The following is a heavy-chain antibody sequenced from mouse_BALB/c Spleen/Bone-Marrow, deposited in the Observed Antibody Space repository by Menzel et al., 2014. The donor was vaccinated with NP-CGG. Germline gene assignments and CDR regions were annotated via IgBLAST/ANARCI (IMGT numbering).Heavy chain of an antibody. CDR2: ISYSSST. Sequence: EVKVVESGPGLVKPSQSLSLPCTVTGYSIXSDYAWNWIRQFQGNKLEWMGYISYSSSTNYNPSLKSRVSITRDTSKNQFFLQLNSVTAEDTATYYCARWDYGDYAMDYWGQGTSVTVSS. CDR1: GYSIXSDYA. V-gene: IGHV3-2*02. D-gene: IGHD1-2*01. CDR3: ARWDYGDYAMDY. J-gene: IGHJ4*01.